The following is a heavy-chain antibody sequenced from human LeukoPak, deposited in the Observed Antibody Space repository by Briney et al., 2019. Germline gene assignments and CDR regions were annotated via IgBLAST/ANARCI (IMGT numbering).Heavy chain of an antibody. Sequence: GGSLRLSCAASGFTFSSYSMNWVRQAPGKGLEWVSSISSSSSYIYYADSVKGRFTISRDNAKNSLYLQTNSLRAEDTAVYYCARGGAEGYSYDYWGQGTLVTVSS. V-gene: IGHV3-21*01. J-gene: IGHJ4*02. CDR2: ISSSSSYI. CDR1: GFTFSSYS. D-gene: IGHD5-18*01. CDR3: ARGGAEGYSYDY.